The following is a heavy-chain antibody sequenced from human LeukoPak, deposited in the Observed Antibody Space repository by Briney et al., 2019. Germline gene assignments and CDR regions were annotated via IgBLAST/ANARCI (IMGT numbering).Heavy chain of an antibody. CDR2: ISAYNGNT. Sequence: ASVKVSRKASGYTVTSYGISWVRQAPGQGLEWMGWISAYNGNTNYAQKLQGRVTMTTDTSTSTAYMELRSLRSDDTAVYYCARDYDIFTGYYKGLYPWGQGTLVTVSS. J-gene: IGHJ5*02. D-gene: IGHD3-9*01. CDR1: GYTVTSYG. CDR3: ARDYDIFTGYYKGLYP. V-gene: IGHV1-18*01.